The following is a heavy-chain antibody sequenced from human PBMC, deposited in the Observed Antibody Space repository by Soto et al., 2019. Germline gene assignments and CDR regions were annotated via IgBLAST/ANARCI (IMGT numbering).Heavy chain of an antibody. CDR2: ISYDGSNK. V-gene: IGHV3-30*18. J-gene: IGHJ6*02. D-gene: IGHD3-16*01. Sequence: VAVISYDGSNKYYADSVKGRFTISRDNSKNTLYLQMNSLRAEDTAVYYCAKSISWDYYYGMDVWGQGTTVTISS. CDR3: AKSISWDYYYGMDV.